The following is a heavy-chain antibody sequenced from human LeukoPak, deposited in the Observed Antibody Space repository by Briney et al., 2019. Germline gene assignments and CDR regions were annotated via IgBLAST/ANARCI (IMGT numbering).Heavy chain of an antibody. Sequence: ASVKVSCKTSGYTFTSYSIIWVRQAPGQGLECMGWIKPYNDNTNYAQNLQGRVTMTTDTSTNTVYMELKRLRSDDTAVYYCARDGVHGDRDFDYWGQGTLVTVSS. J-gene: IGHJ4*02. CDR3: ARDGVHGDRDFDY. CDR2: IKPYNDNT. CDR1: GYTFTSYS. V-gene: IGHV1-18*01. D-gene: IGHD4-17*01.